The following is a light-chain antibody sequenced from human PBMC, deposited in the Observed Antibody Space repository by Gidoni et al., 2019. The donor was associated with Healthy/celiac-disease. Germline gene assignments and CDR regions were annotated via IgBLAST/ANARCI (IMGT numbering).Light chain of an antibody. J-gene: IGKJ2*01. CDR1: QSVSSN. Sequence: EIVMTQSPATRSFSPGERATLSCRASQSVSSNLACYQQKPAQAPRLLIYGASTMATGIPARFRGSGSGTEFTLTISSLQSEDFAVYYCQQYNNWPQTFXXXTKLEIK. V-gene: IGKV3-15*01. CDR3: QQYNNWPQT. CDR2: GAS.